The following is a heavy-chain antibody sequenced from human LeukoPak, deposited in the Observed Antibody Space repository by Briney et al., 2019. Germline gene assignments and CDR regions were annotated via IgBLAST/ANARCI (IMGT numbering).Heavy chain of an antibody. J-gene: IGHJ4*02. Sequence: PGGSLRLSCAASGFTFSNYWMHWVRQAPGKGLVWVSRINRGGSTTNYADSVKGRFTVSRDNAKNTLNLQMNSLRAEDTAVYYCARDRKSGESSEIDFWGQGTLVTVSS. CDR3: ARDRKSGESSEIDF. D-gene: IGHD3-10*01. CDR2: INRGGSTT. V-gene: IGHV3-74*01. CDR1: GFTFSNYW.